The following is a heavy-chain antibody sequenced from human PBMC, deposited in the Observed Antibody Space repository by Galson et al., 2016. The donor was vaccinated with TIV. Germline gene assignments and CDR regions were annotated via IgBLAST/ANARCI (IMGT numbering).Heavy chain of an antibody. D-gene: IGHD4-17*01. CDR1: GFTFNTYA. CDR2: ISNDGNTK. Sequence: SLRLPCAASGFTFNTYAIHWVRQAPGKGLQWVEVISNDGNTKHYADSVKGRLTISRDNSKNTVCLQMNSLRPEDTALYYCARSLTSDYGDPLDYWGQGTLVTVSS. V-gene: IGHV3-30-3*01. J-gene: IGHJ4*02. CDR3: ARSLTSDYGDPLDY.